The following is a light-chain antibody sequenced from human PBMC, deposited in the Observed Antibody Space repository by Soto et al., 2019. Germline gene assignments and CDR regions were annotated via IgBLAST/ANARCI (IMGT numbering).Light chain of an antibody. CDR2: DDS. V-gene: IGLV3-21*02. J-gene: IGLJ2*01. CDR3: QVWDGRVL. CDR1: IIGSKS. Sequence: SSELTQPPSVSVAPGQTATITCGGNIIGSKSVHWYQQRPGQAPVLVVYDDSDRPSGIPERFSGSNSGNTATLTISWVEAGDEADYYCQVWDGRVLFGGGTKLTVL.